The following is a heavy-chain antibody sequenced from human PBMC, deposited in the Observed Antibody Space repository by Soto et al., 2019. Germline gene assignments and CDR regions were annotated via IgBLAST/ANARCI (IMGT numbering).Heavy chain of an antibody. CDR3: AGDFYYNMDV. J-gene: IGHJ6*02. CDR1: VFPFNGSA. CDR2: IRSKPNNYAT. Sequence: EVQLVESGGGLVHPGGSLKLSCAASVFPFNGSAMHWVRQASGKGLEWVGRIRSKPNNYATAYAASLKGRFTISRDDSKNTAYLQMNSLKTEDTAVYYCAGDFYYNMDVWGQGTTVTVSS. V-gene: IGHV3-73*02.